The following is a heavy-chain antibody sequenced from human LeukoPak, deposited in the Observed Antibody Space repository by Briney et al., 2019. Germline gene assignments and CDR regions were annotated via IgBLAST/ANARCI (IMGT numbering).Heavy chain of an antibody. CDR2: IWNDGSNK. D-gene: IGHD6-19*01. CDR1: GFTFSYYG. Sequence: GGSLRLSCAASGFTFSYYGMHWVRQAPGKGLEWVAVIWNDGSNKYYADSVKSRFIISRDNSKNTLYLQMYSLRAEDTAVYFCAKDQGIAVAGTDDAFDIWGQGTRVTVSS. V-gene: IGHV3-30*02. CDR3: AKDQGIAVAGTDDAFDI. J-gene: IGHJ3*02.